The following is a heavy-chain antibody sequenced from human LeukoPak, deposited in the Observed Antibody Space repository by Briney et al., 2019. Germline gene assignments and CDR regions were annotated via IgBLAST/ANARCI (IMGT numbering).Heavy chain of an antibody. CDR1: GGSISNADYY. CDR2: IFYGERN. Sequence: PSETLSLTCSVSGGSISNADYYWGWIRQAPGKGLEWIGSIFYGERNHYNPSLKSRATMSVDTSKNQFSLKLTSVTAADAAMYYCARLKFYDSTGYTPGHYMDVWGKGTTVTVSS. J-gene: IGHJ6*03. D-gene: IGHD3-22*01. V-gene: IGHV4-39*01. CDR3: ARLKFYDSTGYTPGHYMDV.